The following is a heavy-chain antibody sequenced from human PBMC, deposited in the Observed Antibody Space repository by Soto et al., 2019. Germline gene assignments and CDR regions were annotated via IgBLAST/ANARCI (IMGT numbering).Heavy chain of an antibody. V-gene: IGHV4-39*01. D-gene: IGHD2-21*02. J-gene: IGHJ6*02. CDR1: GGSISSSSYY. CDR3: AWLYCGGDCYYNEYYYYYYGMDV. CDR2: IYYSGST. Sequence: SETLSLTCTVSGGSISSSSYYWGWIRQPPGKGLEWIGSIYYSGSTYYNPSLKSRVTISVDTSKNQFSLKLSSVTAADTAVYFCAWLYCGGDCYYNEYYYYYYGMDVWGQGTTVTVSS.